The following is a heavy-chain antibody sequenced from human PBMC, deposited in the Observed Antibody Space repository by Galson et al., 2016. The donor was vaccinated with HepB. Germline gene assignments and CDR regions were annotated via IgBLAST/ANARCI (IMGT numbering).Heavy chain of an antibody. Sequence: SLRLSCAASGFTFSSYWMDWVRQAPGKGLVWVSRINSDGSSTSYADSVKGRFTISRDNAKNTLYLQMSSLRAEDTAVYYCARDGGITGTTDWFDPWGQGTLVTVSS. V-gene: IGHV3-74*01. D-gene: IGHD1-7*01. CDR2: INSDGSST. CDR1: GFTFSSYW. CDR3: ARDGGITGTTDWFDP. J-gene: IGHJ5*02.